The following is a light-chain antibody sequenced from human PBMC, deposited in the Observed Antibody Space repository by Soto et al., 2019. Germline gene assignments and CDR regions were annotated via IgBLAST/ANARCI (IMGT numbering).Light chain of an antibody. Sequence: HTVVTQESSFSVSPGGTVTLTCGLISGSVSTAHNPNWYQQTPGQAPRTLIYSTTTRSSGVPDRFSGSILGNKAALTITGAQAHDESDYYCALFMGNGISVFGTGTKVTVL. V-gene: IGLV8-61*01. CDR2: STT. CDR1: SGSVSTAHN. CDR3: ALFMGNGISV. J-gene: IGLJ1*01.